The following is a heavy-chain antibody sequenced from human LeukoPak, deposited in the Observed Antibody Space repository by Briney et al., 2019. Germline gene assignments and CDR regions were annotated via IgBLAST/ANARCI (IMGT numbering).Heavy chain of an antibody. V-gene: IGHV3-48*03. CDR3: ARPRENYGDYAMAT. CDR1: GFTFSNYE. J-gene: IGHJ4*02. Sequence: PGGSLRLSCAASGFTFSNYEMNWVRQAPGKGLEWVSHISSSGSPIYYADSVKGRFTISRDNAKNSLYLQLNNLRAEDTAVYYCARPRENYGDYAMATWGQGTLVTVSS. D-gene: IGHD4-17*01. CDR2: ISSSGSPI.